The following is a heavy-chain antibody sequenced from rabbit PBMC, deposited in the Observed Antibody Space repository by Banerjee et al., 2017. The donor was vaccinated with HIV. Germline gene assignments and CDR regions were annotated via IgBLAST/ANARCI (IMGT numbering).Heavy chain of an antibody. D-gene: IGHD6-1*01. CDR1: GVSFSDKDV. CDR3: VREAGYGGYGDANL. Sequence: EQLEESGGGLVKPEGSLTLTCKASGVSFSDKDVMCWVRQAPGKGLEWIACIEVGSSDFTYFATWAKGRFTISKTSSTTVTLQVTRLTAADTATYFCVREAGYGGYGDANLWGPGTLVTVS. CDR2: IEVGSSDFT. V-gene: IGHV1S45*01. J-gene: IGHJ4*01.